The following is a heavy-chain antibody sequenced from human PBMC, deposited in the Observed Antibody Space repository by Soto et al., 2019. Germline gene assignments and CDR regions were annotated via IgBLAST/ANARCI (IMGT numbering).Heavy chain of an antibody. J-gene: IGHJ6*02. CDR3: ARRRVTAADHPHQMIYYGTAV. D-gene: IGHD6-13*01. V-gene: IGHV5-10-1*01. Sequence: GELLNIPYTVSLASCTGYWSSCVVQMPGKVLEWMGRIDPSDSYTNYSPYFQGDVTISADKSISTAYLQWSSLKASDTAMYYCARRRVTAADHPHQMIYYGTAVWGQGTTVTVSS. CDR1: LASCTGYW. CDR2: IDPSDSYT.